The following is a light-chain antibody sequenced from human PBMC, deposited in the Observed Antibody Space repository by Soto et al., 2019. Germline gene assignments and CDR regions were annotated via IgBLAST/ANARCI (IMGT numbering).Light chain of an antibody. CDR3: QSYDSRLSGSV. CDR1: SSNIGAGHD. V-gene: IGLV1-40*01. J-gene: IGLJ2*01. Sequence: PVLTQPPSVSGAPGQRVTISCTGSSSNIGAGHDVHWYRQLPGTAPKLLMYGDTNRPSGVPDRFSGSKSGTSASLAITGLQAEDEADYYCQSYDSRLSGSVFGGGTKLTVL. CDR2: GDT.